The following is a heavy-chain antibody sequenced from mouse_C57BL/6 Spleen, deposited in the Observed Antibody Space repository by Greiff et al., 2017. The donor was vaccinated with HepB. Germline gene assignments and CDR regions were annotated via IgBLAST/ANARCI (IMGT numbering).Heavy chain of an antibody. CDR3: ASPPVSYDGYSHWYFDV. J-gene: IGHJ1*03. V-gene: IGHV1-61*01. Sequence: VQLQQPGAELVRPGSSVKLSCKASGYTFTSYWMDWVKQRPGQGLEWIGNIYPSDSETHYNQKFKDKATLTVDKSSSTAYMQLSSLTSEDSAVYDCASPPVSYDGYSHWYFDVWGTGTTVTVSS. CDR2: IYPSDSET. CDR1: GYTFTSYW. D-gene: IGHD2-3*01.